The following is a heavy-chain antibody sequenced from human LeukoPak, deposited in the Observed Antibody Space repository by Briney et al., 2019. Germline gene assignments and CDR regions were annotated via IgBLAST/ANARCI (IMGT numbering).Heavy chain of an antibody. J-gene: IGHJ4*02. D-gene: IGHD3-10*01. V-gene: IGHV3-21*01. Sequence: PGGSLRLSCAASGFTFSSYSMNWVRQAPGKGLEWVSSISSSSSYIYYADSVKGRFTISRDNAKNSLYLQMNSLRAEDTAVYYCARGLYYGSGSPDYFDYWGQGTLVTVSS. CDR1: GFTFSSYS. CDR3: ARGLYYGSGSPDYFDY. CDR2: ISSSSSYI.